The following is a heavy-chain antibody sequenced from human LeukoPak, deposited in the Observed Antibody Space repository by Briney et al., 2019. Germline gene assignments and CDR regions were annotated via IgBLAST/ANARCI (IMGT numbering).Heavy chain of an antibody. CDR3: AREMATLDYYYYMDV. J-gene: IGHJ6*03. D-gene: IGHD5-12*01. Sequence: GGSLRLSCAASGFTFDDYGMTWVRQAPGKGLEWVSGINWNGDTIGYADSVKGRFTISRDNAKNSLYLQMNSLRAEDTALYYCAREMATLDYYYYMDVWGKGTTVTVSS. V-gene: IGHV3-20*04. CDR1: GFTFDDYG. CDR2: INWNGDTI.